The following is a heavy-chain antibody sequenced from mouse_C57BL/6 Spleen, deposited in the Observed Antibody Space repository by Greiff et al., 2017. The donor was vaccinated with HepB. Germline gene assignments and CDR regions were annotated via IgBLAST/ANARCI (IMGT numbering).Heavy chain of an antibody. CDR1: GFSLTSYG. V-gene: IGHV2-5*01. J-gene: IGHJ4*01. CDR2: IWRGGST. Sequence: VQGVESGPGLVQPSQSLSITCTVSGFSLTSYGVHWVRQSPGKGLEWLGVIWRGGSTDYNAAFMSRLSITKDNSKSQVFFKMNSLQADDTAIYYGAKRPYCYCSSYDAMDYWGQGTSVTVSS. CDR3: AKRPYCYCSSYDAMDY. D-gene: IGHD1-1*01.